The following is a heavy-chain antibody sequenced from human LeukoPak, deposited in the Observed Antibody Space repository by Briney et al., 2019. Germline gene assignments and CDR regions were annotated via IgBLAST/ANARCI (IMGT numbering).Heavy chain of an antibody. D-gene: IGHD3-22*01. Sequence: GGSLRLSRAVSGITLSNYGMSWVRQAPGQGLEWVAGISDRGSRTNYADSVKGRFTISTDHPKNTLYLQMNSLRAEDTAVYFCAKRGVVIRVILVGFHKEAYYFDSWGQGALVTVSS. CDR1: GITLSNYG. CDR2: ISDRGSRT. J-gene: IGHJ4*02. CDR3: AKRGVVIRVILVGFHKEAYYFDS. V-gene: IGHV3-23*01.